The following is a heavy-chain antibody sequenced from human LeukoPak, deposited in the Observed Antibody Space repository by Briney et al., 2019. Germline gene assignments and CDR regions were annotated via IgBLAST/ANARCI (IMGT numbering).Heavy chain of an antibody. D-gene: IGHD2-2*01. V-gene: IGHV3-15*01. CDR3: TREEIVVVPAAPNIQYEEYYYYYYYMDV. J-gene: IGHJ6*03. CDR1: GFTFSNAW. Sequence: PGGSLRLSCAASGFTFSNAWMSWVRQAPGKGLEWVGRIKTKTDGGTTDYAAPVKGRFTISRDDSKSIAYLQMNSLKTEDTAVYYCTREEIVVVPAAPNIQYEEYYYYYYYMDVWGKGTTVTVSS. CDR2: IKTKTDGGTT.